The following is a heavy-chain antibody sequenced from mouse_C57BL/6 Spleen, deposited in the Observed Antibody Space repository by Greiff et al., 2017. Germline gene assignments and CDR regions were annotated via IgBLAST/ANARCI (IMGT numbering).Heavy chain of an antibody. CDR1: GYSITSGYY. Sequence: ESGPGLVKPSQSLSLTCSVTGYSITSGYYWNWIRQFPGNKLEWMGYISYDGSNNYNPSLKNRISITRDTSKNQFFLKLNSVTTEDTATYYCARHYYGSRGHFDYWGQGTTLTVSS. J-gene: IGHJ2*01. CDR2: ISYDGSN. D-gene: IGHD1-1*01. CDR3: ARHYYGSRGHFDY. V-gene: IGHV3-6*01.